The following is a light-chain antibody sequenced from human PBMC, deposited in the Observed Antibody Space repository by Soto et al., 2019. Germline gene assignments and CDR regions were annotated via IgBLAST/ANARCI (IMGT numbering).Light chain of an antibody. CDR1: SSDVGSYNL. Sequence: QSALTQPASVSGSPGQSITISCTGTSSDVGSYNLVSWYQQHPGKAPKLMIYEVSKRPSGVSNRFSGSKSGNTAALTISGFQAEDEADYYCCSYAGSSTSYVFGTGTKVPVL. CDR3: CSYAGSSTSYV. J-gene: IGLJ1*01. CDR2: EVS. V-gene: IGLV2-23*02.